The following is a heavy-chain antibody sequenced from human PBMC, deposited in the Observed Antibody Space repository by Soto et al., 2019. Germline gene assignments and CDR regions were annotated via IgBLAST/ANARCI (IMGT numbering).Heavy chain of an antibody. V-gene: IGHV3-72*01. CDR1: GFTFSDHY. CDR2: TRNKANSYTT. CDR3: DRDSGITGTTEY. D-gene: IGHD1-7*01. J-gene: IGHJ4*02. Sequence: GGSLRLSCAASGFTFSDHYMDWVRQAPGKGLEWVGRTRNKANSYTTEYAASVKGRFTISRDDSKNSLYLQMNSLKTEDTAVYYCDRDSGITGTTEYWGQGTLVTVSS.